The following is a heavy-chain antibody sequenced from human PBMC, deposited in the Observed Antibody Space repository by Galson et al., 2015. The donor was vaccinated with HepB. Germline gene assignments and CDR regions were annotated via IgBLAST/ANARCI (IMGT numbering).Heavy chain of an antibody. CDR2: INHSGST. CDR3: ARYSSGYYPTFDY. Sequence: SETLSLTCAVYGGSFSGYYWSWIRQPPGKGLEWIGEINHSGSTNYNPSLKSRVTISVDTSKNQFSLKLSSVTAADTAVYYCARYSSGYYPTFDYWGQGTLVTVSS. J-gene: IGHJ4*02. CDR1: GGSFSGYY. D-gene: IGHD3-22*01. V-gene: IGHV4-34*01.